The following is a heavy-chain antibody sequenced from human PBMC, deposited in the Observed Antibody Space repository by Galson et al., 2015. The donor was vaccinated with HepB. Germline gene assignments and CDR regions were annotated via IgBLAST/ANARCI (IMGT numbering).Heavy chain of an antibody. CDR3: ARQMRPAAYDF. CDR1: GGSISSSTYY. D-gene: IGHD2-2*01. CDR2: IYYSGST. Sequence: LSLTCTVSGGSISSSTYYWGWIRQPPGQGLDWIGSIYYSGSTYYNPSLKSRLTISVDTSKNQFSLNLTSVTAADTAVYYCARQMRPAAYDFWGQGTLVTVSS. V-gene: IGHV4-39*01. J-gene: IGHJ4*02.